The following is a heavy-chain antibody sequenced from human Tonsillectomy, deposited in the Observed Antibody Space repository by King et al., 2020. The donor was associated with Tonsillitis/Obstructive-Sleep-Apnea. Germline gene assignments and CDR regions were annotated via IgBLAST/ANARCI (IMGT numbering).Heavy chain of an antibody. CDR2: INHSGST. Sequence: VQLQQWGAGLLKPSETLSLTCAVYGGSFSAYYWSWIRQPPGKGLEWIGEINHSGSTKYNPSLKSRVIISLDTSKNQFSLKLSSVTAAATAVYYCARGDLLTGYYASTDFDYWGQGTLVTVSS. CDR3: ARGDLLTGYYASTDFDY. CDR1: GGSFSAYY. J-gene: IGHJ4*02. V-gene: IGHV4-34*01. D-gene: IGHD3-9*01.